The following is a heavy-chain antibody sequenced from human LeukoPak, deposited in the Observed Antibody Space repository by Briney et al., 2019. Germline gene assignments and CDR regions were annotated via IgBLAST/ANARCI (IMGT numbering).Heavy chain of an antibody. CDR2: LDTDGSSA. J-gene: IGHJ4*02. CDR3: ANNRRGSPVY. V-gene: IGHV3-74*01. CDR1: GFTFSSYW. Sequence: GGSLRLSCAASGFTFSSYWMHWVRQAPGKGLVWVSRLDTDGSSATYADSVKGRFTISRDNAKNTLYLQMNSLRAEDTAVYYCANNRRGSPVYWGQGTLVTVSS. D-gene: IGHD3-16*01.